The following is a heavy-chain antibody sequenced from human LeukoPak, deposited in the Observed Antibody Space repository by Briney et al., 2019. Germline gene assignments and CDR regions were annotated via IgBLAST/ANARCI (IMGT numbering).Heavy chain of an antibody. Sequence: SVKVSCKASGGTFSSYAISWVRQAPGQGLEWMGRIIPILGIANYAQKFQGRVTITADKSTSTAYMELSSLRSEDTAVYYCARDPVVTATNFDYWGQGTLVTVSS. V-gene: IGHV1-69*04. CDR1: GGTFSSYA. J-gene: IGHJ4*02. CDR2: IIPILGIA. CDR3: ARDPVVTATNFDY. D-gene: IGHD2-21*02.